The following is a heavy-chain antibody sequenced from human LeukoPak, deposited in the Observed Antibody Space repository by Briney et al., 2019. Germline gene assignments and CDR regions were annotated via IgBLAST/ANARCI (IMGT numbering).Heavy chain of an antibody. CDR3: ARVGIGNKGLFAY. CDR1: GGTFSSYA. Sequence: ASVKVSCKASGGTFSSYAISWVRQAPGQGLEWMGGIIPIFGTANYAQKFQGRVTITADKSTGTAYMELSSLRSEDTAVYYCARVGIGNKGLFAYWGQGTLVTVSS. J-gene: IGHJ4*02. CDR2: IIPIFGTA. D-gene: IGHD2-15*01. V-gene: IGHV1-69*06.